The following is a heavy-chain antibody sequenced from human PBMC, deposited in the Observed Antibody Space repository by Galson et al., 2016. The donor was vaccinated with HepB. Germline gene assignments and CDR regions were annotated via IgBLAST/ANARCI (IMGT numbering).Heavy chain of an antibody. CDR3: VRDREDTSRWSLMFR. CDR1: GFSFSNYG. V-gene: IGHV3-33*01. D-gene: IGHD6-13*01. Sequence: SLRLSCAASGFSFSNYGMHWVRQAPDRGLEWVSLIWFDESNKYYADSVKGRFTISRDNSRNTVYLQMNSLRAEDTAVYYCVRDREDTSRWSLMFRWGRGTLVTVSS. CDR2: IWFDESNK. J-gene: IGHJ4*02.